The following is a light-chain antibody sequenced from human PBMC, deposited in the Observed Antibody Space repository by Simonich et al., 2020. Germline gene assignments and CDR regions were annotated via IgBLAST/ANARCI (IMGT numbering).Light chain of an antibody. J-gene: IGKJ4*01. CDR2: WAS. V-gene: IGKV4-1*01. CDR1: QSVLYSSNNKNY. Sequence: DIVMTQSPDSLAVSLGERATINCKSSQSVLYSSNNKNYLDWYQQKPGQPPNLLIYWASTREYGVPDRFSGSGSGTDFTLTISSLQAEDVAVYYCQQYYSTPLTFGGGTKVEIK. CDR3: QQYYSTPLT.